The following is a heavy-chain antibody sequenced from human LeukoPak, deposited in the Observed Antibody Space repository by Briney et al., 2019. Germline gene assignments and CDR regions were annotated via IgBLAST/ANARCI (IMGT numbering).Heavy chain of an antibody. Sequence: PGRSLRLSCAASGFTFSSYAMHWVRQAPGKGLEWVAVISYDGSNKYYADSVKGRFTISRDNSKNTLYLQMNSLRAEDTAVYYCARDPYCSSTSCFYYYYYGMDVWGQGTTVTVSS. D-gene: IGHD2-2*01. J-gene: IGHJ6*02. CDR3: ARDPYCSSTSCFYYYYYGMDV. CDR1: GFTFSSYA. CDR2: ISYDGSNK. V-gene: IGHV3-30-3*01.